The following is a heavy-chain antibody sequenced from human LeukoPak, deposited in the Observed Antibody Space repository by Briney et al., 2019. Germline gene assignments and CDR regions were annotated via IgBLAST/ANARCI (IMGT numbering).Heavy chain of an antibody. J-gene: IGHJ4*02. D-gene: IGHD6-19*01. CDR1: GYRYSDYW. Sequence: PGESLKISCKGSGYRYSDYWIGWVRQMPGKGLEWMGIICGGDSETRYSPSLQGQVTISADKSINTAYLQWSSLKASDTAMYYCARTTTYSSGWYGAYWGQGTLVTVSS. V-gene: IGHV5-51*01. CDR3: ARTTTYSSGWYGAY. CDR2: ICGGDSET.